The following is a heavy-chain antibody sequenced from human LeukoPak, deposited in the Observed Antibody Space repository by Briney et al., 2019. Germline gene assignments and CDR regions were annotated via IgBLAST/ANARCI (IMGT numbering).Heavy chain of an antibody. CDR2: IWNDGSHK. Sequence: GGSLRLSCAASGFTFHFYSMTWVRQAPGKGLEWVAVIWNDGSHKYYADSVKGRFTISRDNSKNTLYLQMDSLRAEDTAVYYCARDRSDAFDIWGQGTMVTVSS. CDR1: GFTFHFYS. CDR3: ARDRSDAFDI. V-gene: IGHV3-33*08. J-gene: IGHJ3*02.